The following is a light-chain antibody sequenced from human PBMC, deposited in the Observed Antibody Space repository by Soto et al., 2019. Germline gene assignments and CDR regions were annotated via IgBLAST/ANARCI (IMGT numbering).Light chain of an antibody. V-gene: IGLV1-40*01. Sequence: QSVLTQPPSVSGAPGQRVTISCTGSSSNIGAGYDVHWYQQHPGTAPKLLIYGNSNRPSGVPDRFSGSKSGTSASLAITGLRAEDEDGYYCQSYDSSLSGWVFGGGTKLTVL. CDR2: GNS. J-gene: IGLJ3*02. CDR3: QSYDSSLSGWV. CDR1: SSNIGAGYD.